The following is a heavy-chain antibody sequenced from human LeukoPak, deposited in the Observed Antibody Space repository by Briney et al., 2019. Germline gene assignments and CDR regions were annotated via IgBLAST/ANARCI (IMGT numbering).Heavy chain of an antibody. Sequence: SETLSLTCTVSGGSISSSSYYWGWLRQPPGKGLEWIGRIYYSGSTYYNPSLKSRVTISVDTSKNQFSLKLSSVTAADTAVYYCASHRATTRWGQGTLVTVSS. CDR1: GGSISSSSYY. V-gene: IGHV4-39*01. CDR2: IYYSGST. J-gene: IGHJ4*02. D-gene: IGHD4-17*01. CDR3: ASHRATTR.